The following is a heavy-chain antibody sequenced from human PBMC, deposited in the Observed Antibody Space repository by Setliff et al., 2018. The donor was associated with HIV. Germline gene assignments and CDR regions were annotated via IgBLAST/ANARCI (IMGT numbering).Heavy chain of an antibody. Sequence: PSETLSLTCTVSGGSISSYYWSWIRQPPGKGLEWIGYIYHNGSTYYNPSLKSRVMISVETSKNQFSLKLSSVTAADTAVYYCARGGGSRAATSSYYYMDVWGKGTTVTVSS. CDR1: GGSISSYY. V-gene: IGHV4-59*12. CDR3: ARGGGSRAATSSYYYMDV. D-gene: IGHD2-15*01. CDR2: IYHNGST. J-gene: IGHJ6*03.